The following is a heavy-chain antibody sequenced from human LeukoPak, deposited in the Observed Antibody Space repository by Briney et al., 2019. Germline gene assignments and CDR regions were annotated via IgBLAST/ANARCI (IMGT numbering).Heavy chain of an antibody. Sequence: SETLSLTCTVSGGSISSYYWSWIRQPPGKGLEWIGYIYYSGSTNYNPSLKSRVTISVDTSKNQFSLKLNSVTAADTAVYYCARDRITMVRGALRYYGMDVWGQGTTVTVSS. V-gene: IGHV4-59*01. CDR2: IYYSGST. CDR3: ARDRITMVRGALRYYGMDV. CDR1: GGSISSYY. D-gene: IGHD3-10*01. J-gene: IGHJ6*02.